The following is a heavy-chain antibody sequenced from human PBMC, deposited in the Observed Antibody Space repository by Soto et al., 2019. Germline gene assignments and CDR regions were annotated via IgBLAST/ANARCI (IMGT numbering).Heavy chain of an antibody. CDR3: ARDGSTTVVSRPTREFDY. D-gene: IGHD4-17*01. Sequence: GASVKVSCKASGYTFTSYYMHWVRQAPGQGLEWMGIINPSGGSTSYAQKFQGRVTMTRDTSTSTVYMELSSLRSEDTAVYYCARDGSTTVVSRPTREFDYWGQGTLVTVSS. CDR2: INPSGGST. CDR1: GYTFTSYY. V-gene: IGHV1-46*01. J-gene: IGHJ4*02.